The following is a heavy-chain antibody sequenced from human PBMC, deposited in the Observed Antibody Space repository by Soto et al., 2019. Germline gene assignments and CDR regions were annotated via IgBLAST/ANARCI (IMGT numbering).Heavy chain of an antibody. V-gene: IGHV1-46*01. J-gene: IGHJ3*02. CDR1: GYTFTSYY. Sequence: DSLQVSCKASGYTFTSYYMHWVRQAPGQGLEWMGIINPSGGSTSYAQKFQGRVTMTRDTSTSTVYMELSSLRSEDTAVYYCARPSIKLRPRDAFEIWGQGTMVTVSS. CDR2: INPSGGST. CDR3: ARPSIKLRPRDAFEI. D-gene: IGHD3-10*01.